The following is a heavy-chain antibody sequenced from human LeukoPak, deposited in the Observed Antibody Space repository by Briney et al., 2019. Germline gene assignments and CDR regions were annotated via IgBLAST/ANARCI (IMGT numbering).Heavy chain of an antibody. J-gene: IGHJ6*02. V-gene: IGHV1-46*01. Sequence: ASVKVSCKASGYTFTSYYMHWVRQAPGQGLEWMGRIVPLLGVTDYAQKFQGRVTITADKSTSTVYMELSSVRSEDTAVYYCAPLDYKILASSVDVWGQGTTVTVSS. CDR3: APLDYKILASSVDV. CDR2: IVPLLGVT. D-gene: IGHD3-9*01. CDR1: GYTFTSYY.